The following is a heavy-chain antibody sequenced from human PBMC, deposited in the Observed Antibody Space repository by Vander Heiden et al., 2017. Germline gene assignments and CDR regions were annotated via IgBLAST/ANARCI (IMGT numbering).Heavy chain of an antibody. CDR3: TRGGRSSWGY. CDR1: GLTVGNNF. J-gene: IGHJ4*02. Sequence: EVQLVESGGGLLQPGGSLRLSCAASGLTVGNNFMNCVRQAPGKGLEWVSVFYSVGSTYYADSVKGRFTISRDNSKNTLFLQMNSLRTEDTAVYYCTRGGRSSWGYWGQGTLVTVSS. D-gene: IGHD3-16*01. V-gene: IGHV3-53*01. CDR2: FYSVGST.